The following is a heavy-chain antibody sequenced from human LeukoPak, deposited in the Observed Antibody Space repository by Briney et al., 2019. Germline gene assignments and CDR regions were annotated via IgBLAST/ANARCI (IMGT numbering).Heavy chain of an antibody. J-gene: IGHJ6*03. CDR1: GFTFSDYN. CDR2: IYYSGST. V-gene: IGHV4-38-2*01. CDR3: ARGLKIKRITMVRGVTQPLNYYYMDV. D-gene: IGHD3-10*01. Sequence: PGGSLRLSCVGSGFTFSDYNMTWVRQPPGKGLEWIGSIYYSGSTYYNPSLKSRVTISVDTSKNQFSLKLSSVTAADTAVYYCARGLKIKRITMVRGVTQPLNYYYMDVWGKGTTVTVSS.